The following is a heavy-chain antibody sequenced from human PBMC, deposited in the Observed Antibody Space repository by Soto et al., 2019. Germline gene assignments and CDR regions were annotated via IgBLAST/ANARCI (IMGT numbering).Heavy chain of an antibody. CDR1: GFTFSSYA. Sequence: GGSLRLSCAASGFTFSSYAMHWVRQAPGKGLEWVAVISYDGSNKYYADSEKGRFTISRDNSKNTLYLQMNSLRAEDTAVYYCARDKYYYDSSGYWEHDYWGQGTLVTVSS. V-gene: IGHV3-30*04. D-gene: IGHD3-22*01. CDR2: ISYDGSNK. CDR3: ARDKYYYDSSGYWEHDY. J-gene: IGHJ4*02.